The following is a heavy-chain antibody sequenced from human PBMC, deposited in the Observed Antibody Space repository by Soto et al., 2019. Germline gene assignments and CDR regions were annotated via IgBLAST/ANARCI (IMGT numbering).Heavy chain of an antibody. CDR2: IRNKPNSYTT. CDR1: GFTFSDHY. Sequence: GGSLRLSCAASGFTFSDHYMDWVRQAPGKGLEWVGRIRNKPNSYTTEYAASVKGRFTISRDDSKNSLYLQMNSLRSEDTAVYYCAREGSAWASDDWGQGTLVTVSS. V-gene: IGHV3-72*01. J-gene: IGHJ4*02. D-gene: IGHD6-25*01. CDR3: AREGSAWASDD.